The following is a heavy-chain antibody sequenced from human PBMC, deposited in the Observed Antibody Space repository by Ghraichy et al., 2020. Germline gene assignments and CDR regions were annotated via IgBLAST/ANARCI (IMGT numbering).Heavy chain of an antibody. CDR2: INANTGNP. CDR1: GYTFTSYG. D-gene: IGHD1-1*01. V-gene: IGHV7-4-1*02. J-gene: IGHJ4*02. CDR3: ARGPWERLLKALDY. Sequence: ASVKVSCKASGYTFTSYGLNWVRQAPGQRPEWMGWINANTGNPTYVQGFTGRFVFSVDTSVSTAYLEINSLKPEDTAIYYCARGPWERLLKALDYWGQGTLVTAS.